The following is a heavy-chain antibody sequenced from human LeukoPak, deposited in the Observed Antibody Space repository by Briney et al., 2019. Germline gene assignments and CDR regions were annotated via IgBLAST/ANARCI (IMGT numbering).Heavy chain of an antibody. CDR1: GGSVSSGSYY. J-gene: IGHJ4*02. CDR2: IYYSGST. CDR3: ARAYCSGGSCYSLSFDY. Sequence: SETLSLTCTVSGGSVSSGSYYWSWIRQHPGKGLEWIGYIYYSGSTYYNPSLKSRVTISVDTSKNQFSLKLSSVTAADTAVYYCARAYCSGGSCYSLSFDYWGQGTLVTVSS. D-gene: IGHD2-15*01. V-gene: IGHV4-31*03.